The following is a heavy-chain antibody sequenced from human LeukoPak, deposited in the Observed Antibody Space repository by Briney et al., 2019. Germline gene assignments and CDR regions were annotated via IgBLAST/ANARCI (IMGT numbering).Heavy chain of an antibody. Sequence: GESLRLSCAASGFTFDDYAMHWVRQAPGKGLEWVSGISWNSGSIGYADSVKGRFTISRDNAKNSLYLQMNSLRAEDMALYYCAKSYSSGWYGALDYWGQGTLVTVSS. CDR2: ISWNSGSI. D-gene: IGHD6-19*01. CDR3: AKSYSSGWYGALDY. V-gene: IGHV3-9*03. CDR1: GFTFDDYA. J-gene: IGHJ4*02.